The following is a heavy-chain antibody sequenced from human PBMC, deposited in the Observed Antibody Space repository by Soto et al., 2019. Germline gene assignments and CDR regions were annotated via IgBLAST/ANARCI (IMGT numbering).Heavy chain of an antibody. J-gene: IGHJ3*02. V-gene: IGHV4-34*01. D-gene: IGHD3-10*01. CDR2: INHSGST. CDR1: GGSFSGYY. CDR3: ARPIITMVRGVDAFDI. Sequence: LSLTCAVYGGSFSGYYWSWIRQPPGKGLEWIGEINHSGSTNYNPSLKSRVTISVDTSKNQFSLKLSSVTAADTAVYYCARPIITMVRGVDAFDIWGQGTMVTVSS.